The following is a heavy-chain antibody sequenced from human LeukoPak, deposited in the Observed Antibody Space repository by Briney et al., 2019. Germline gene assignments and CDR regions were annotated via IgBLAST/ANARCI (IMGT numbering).Heavy chain of an antibody. CDR1: GGSISSYY. CDR3: ARDYYDSSGYYSGFDY. Sequence: PSGTLSLTCTVSGGSISSYYWSWIRQPPGKGLEWIGYIYHSGSTYYNPSLKSRVTISVDRSKNQFSLKLSSVTAADTAVYYCARDYYDSSGYYSGFDYWGQGTLVTVSS. J-gene: IGHJ4*02. CDR2: IYHSGST. D-gene: IGHD3-22*01. V-gene: IGHV4-59*12.